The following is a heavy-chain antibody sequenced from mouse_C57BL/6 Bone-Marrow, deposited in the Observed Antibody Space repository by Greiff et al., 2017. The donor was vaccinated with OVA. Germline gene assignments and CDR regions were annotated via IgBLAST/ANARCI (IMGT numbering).Heavy chain of an antibody. CDR3: ARLVTTVENYFDY. Sequence: QVQLQQPGAELVKPGASVKLSCKASGYTFTSYWMQWVKQRPGQGLEWIGEIDPSDSYTNYNQKFKGKATLTVDTSSSTAYMQLSSLTSEDSAVYYCARLVTTVENYFDYWGQGTTLTVSS. V-gene: IGHV1-50*01. D-gene: IGHD1-1*01. CDR2: IDPSDSYT. CDR1: GYTFTSYW. J-gene: IGHJ2*01.